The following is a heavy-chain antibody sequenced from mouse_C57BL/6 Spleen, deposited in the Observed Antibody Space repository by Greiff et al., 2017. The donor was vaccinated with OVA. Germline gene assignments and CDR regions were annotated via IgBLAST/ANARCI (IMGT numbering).Heavy chain of an antibody. CDR3: AKGNYDYDGNYFDY. Sequence: VQLQQSGPGLVQPSQSLSITCTVSGFSLTSYGVHWVRQSPGKGLEWLGVIWRGGSTDYNAAFMSRLSITKDNSKSQVFFKMNSLQADDTAIYYCAKGNYDYDGNYFDYWGQGTTLTVSS. D-gene: IGHD2-4*01. V-gene: IGHV2-5*01. CDR2: IWRGGST. CDR1: GFSLTSYG. J-gene: IGHJ2*01.